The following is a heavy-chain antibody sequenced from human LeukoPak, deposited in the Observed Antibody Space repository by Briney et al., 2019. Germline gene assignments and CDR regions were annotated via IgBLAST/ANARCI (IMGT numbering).Heavy chain of an antibody. CDR3: ARDREYYYYMDV. J-gene: IGHJ6*03. CDR1: GFTFSSYG. Sequence: GGSLRLSCAASGFTFSSYGMHWVRQAPGKGLEWVAFIRYDGSNKYYADSVKGRFTISRDNAKNSLYLQMNSLRTEDTAVYYCARDREYYYYMDVWGKGTTVTISS. D-gene: IGHD3-10*01. V-gene: IGHV3-30*02. CDR2: IRYDGSNK.